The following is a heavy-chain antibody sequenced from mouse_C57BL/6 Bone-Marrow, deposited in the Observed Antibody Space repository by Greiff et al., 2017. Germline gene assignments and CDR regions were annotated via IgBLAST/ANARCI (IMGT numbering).Heavy chain of an antibody. Sequence: EVQLQQSGAELVRPGASVKLSCTASGFNIKDDYMHWVKQRPEQGLEWIGWIDPENGDTEYASKFPGKATITADPSSNTAYLQLSSLTSEDTAVYYCTTLIYYYGSSPPWFAYWGQGTLVTVSA. CDR1: GFNIKDDY. CDR2: IDPENGDT. D-gene: IGHD1-1*01. V-gene: IGHV14-4*01. CDR3: TTLIYYYGSSPPWFAY. J-gene: IGHJ3*01.